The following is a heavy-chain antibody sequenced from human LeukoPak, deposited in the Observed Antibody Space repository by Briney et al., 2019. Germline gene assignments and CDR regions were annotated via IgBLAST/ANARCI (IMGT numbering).Heavy chain of an antibody. V-gene: IGHV1-18*01. CDR3: ARSSGDYVNSPFDY. CDR2: ISAYNGNT. Sequence: AASVKVSCKASGYTFTSYGISWVRQAPGQGLEWMGWISAYNGNTNYAQKLQGRVTMTTDTSTSTAYMELRSLRSDDTAVYYCARSSGDYVNSPFDYWGQGTLVTVSS. J-gene: IGHJ4*02. CDR1: GYTFTSYG. D-gene: IGHD4-17*01.